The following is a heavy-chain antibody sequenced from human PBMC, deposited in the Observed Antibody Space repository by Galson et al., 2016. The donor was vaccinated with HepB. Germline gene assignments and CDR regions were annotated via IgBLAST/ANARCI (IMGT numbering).Heavy chain of an antibody. CDR3: TRAFGGGYTYVYSF. D-gene: IGHD5-18*01. V-gene: IGHV1-69*13. CDR1: GGTFSNYA. CDR2: IIPIFGTA. J-gene: IGHJ4*02. Sequence: SVKVSCKASGGTFSNYAISWVRQAPGQGLEWMGGIIPIFGTANYAQKFQGRVTITADESTSTAYMELSSLRSEDTAVYCCTRAFGGGYTYVYSFWGQGTLVTVSS.